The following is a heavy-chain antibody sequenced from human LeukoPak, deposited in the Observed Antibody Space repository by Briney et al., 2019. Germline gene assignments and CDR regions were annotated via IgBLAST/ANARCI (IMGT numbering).Heavy chain of an antibody. CDR2: ITNSGSST. D-gene: IGHD3-22*01. CDR3: AKDGAYDSSGYYYYFDF. CDR1: GFTFTTYA. J-gene: IGHJ4*02. V-gene: IGHV3-23*01. Sequence: GGSLRFSCAASGFTFTTYAMGWVRQAPGKGREWVSTITNSGSSTYYADSVKGRFTISRDNSKNTLYLQMNSLRAEDTAVYYCAKDGAYDSSGYYYYFDFWGQGTLVTVSS.